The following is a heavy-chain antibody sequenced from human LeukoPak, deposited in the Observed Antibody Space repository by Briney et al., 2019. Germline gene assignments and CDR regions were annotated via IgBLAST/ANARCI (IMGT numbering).Heavy chain of an antibody. CDR3: ARGGDQLLSRNWFDP. V-gene: IGHV1-18*04. J-gene: IGHJ5*02. CDR1: GYTFTDYY. Sequence: ASVTVSCKASGYTFTDYYMHWVRQAPGQGLEWMGWISAYNGNTNYAQKLQGRVTMTTDTSTSTAYMELRSLRSDDTAVYYCARGGDQLLSRNWFDPWGQGTLVTVSS. D-gene: IGHD2-2*01. CDR2: ISAYNGNT.